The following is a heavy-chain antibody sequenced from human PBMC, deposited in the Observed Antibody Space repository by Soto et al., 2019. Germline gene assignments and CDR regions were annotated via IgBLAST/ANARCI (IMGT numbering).Heavy chain of an antibody. J-gene: IGHJ1*01. CDR3: ATEDESSGDAGTFHH. V-gene: IGHV3-30*04. Sequence: QVQLVESGGGVVQPGGSLTLSCAASGFTFSTYVMHWVRQAPGKGLEWIALVSHDESNTFYADSIKGRFTISRDNSKNTLFLQRSSVRAEDTAVFYCATEDESSGDAGTFHHWGQGTLVTVSS. CDR1: GFTFSTYV. CDR2: VSHDESNT. D-gene: IGHD3-22*01.